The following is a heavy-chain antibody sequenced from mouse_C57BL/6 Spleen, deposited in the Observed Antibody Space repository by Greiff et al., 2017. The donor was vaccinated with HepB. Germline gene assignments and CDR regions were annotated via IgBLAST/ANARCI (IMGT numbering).Heavy chain of an antibody. V-gene: IGHV14-4*01. CDR3: TTWGYYGHYYAMDY. CDR2: IDPENGDT. J-gene: IGHJ4*01. Sequence: VQLQQSGAELVRPGASVKLSCTASGFNIKDDYMHWVKQRPEQGLEWIGWIDPENGDTEYASKFQGKATITADTSSNTAYLQLSRLTYEDTAVYYGTTWGYYGHYYAMDYWGQGTSVTVSS. D-gene: IGHD1-2*01. CDR1: GFNIKDDY.